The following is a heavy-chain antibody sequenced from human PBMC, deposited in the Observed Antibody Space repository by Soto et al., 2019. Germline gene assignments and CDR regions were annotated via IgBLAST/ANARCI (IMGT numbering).Heavy chain of an antibody. CDR1: GYTFTSYG. V-gene: IGHV1-18*01. CDR3: ARDYHYEADYGDYVSFFVDY. Sequence: ASVKVSCKASGYTFTSYGISWVRQAPGQGLEWMGWISAYNGNTNYAQKLQGRVTMTPDTSTSTAYKELRSLRSDDTAVYYCARDYHYEADYGDYVSFFVDYWGQGTLVTVSS. D-gene: IGHD4-17*01. CDR2: ISAYNGNT. J-gene: IGHJ4*02.